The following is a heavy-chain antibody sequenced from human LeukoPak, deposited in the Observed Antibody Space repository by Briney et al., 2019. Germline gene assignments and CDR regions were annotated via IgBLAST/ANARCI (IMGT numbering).Heavy chain of an antibody. CDR2: INHSGST. Sequence: SETLSLTCAVCGGSFSGYYWSWIRQPPGKGLEWIGEINHSGSTNYNPSLKSRVTISVDTSKNQFSLKLSSVTAADTAVYYCARVKFRGVIIAPFSYFDYWGQGTLVTVSS. V-gene: IGHV4-34*01. CDR3: ARVKFRGVIIAPFSYFDY. CDR1: GGSFSGYY. D-gene: IGHD3-10*01. J-gene: IGHJ4*02.